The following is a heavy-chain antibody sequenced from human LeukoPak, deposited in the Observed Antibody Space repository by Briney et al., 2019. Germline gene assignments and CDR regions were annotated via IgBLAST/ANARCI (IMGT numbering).Heavy chain of an antibody. CDR1: GGTFSSYA. V-gene: IGHV1-69*04. CDR3: ARGRADPDFDY. D-gene: IGHD6-19*01. Sequence: SVKVSCKASGGTFSSYAISWVRQAPGQGLEWMGRIIPILGIANYAQKFQGRVTITADKSTSTAYMELSSLRSEDTAVYYCARGRADPDFDYWGQGTLVTVSS. CDR2: IIPILGIA. J-gene: IGHJ4*02.